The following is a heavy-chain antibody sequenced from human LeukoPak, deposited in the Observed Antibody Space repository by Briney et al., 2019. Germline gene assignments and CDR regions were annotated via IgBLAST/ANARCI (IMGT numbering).Heavy chain of an antibody. CDR1: GGFFSGYY. J-gene: IGHJ6*04. CDR2: INDSGST. D-gene: IGHD2-2*01. CDR3: ATTAGYCSSTSCPPGYGMDV. V-gene: IGHV4-34*01. Sequence: SETLSLTCAVYGGFFSGYYWSWIRQPPGKGLEWIGAINDSGSTNYNPSLKSRVTISVDTSKNQFSLKLSSVTAADTAVYYCATTAGYCSSTSCPPGYGMDVWGKGTTVTVSS.